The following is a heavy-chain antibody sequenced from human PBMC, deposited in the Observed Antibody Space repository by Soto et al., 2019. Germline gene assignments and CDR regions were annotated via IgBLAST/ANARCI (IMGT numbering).Heavy chain of an antibody. D-gene: IGHD6-13*01. CDR2: IIPLFGTT. CDR3: ARAYIHGGSLYFGFGP. CDR1: GGTFSRHA. Sequence: QVQLVQSGAELRKPGSSVKVSCKSSGGTFSRHAINWVRQAPGQGLEWMGGIIPLFGTTNYGKKFKGRLTITADESTNTTYMELSSLKSEDAAVYYCARAYIHGGSLYFGFGPWGQGTLVTVSS. J-gene: IGHJ5*02. V-gene: IGHV1-69*01.